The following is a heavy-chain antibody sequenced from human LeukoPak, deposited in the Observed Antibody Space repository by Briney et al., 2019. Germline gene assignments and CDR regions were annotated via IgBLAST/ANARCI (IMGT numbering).Heavy chain of an antibody. J-gene: IGHJ3*02. CDR1: GGTFSSYA. Sequence: ASVKVSCKASGGTFSSYAISWVRQAPGQGLEWMGRIIPIFGTADYAQKFQGRVTITTDESTSTAYMELSSLRSEDTAVYYCAGSSGYYRDAFDIWGQGTMVTVSS. CDR3: AGSSGYYRDAFDI. V-gene: IGHV1-69*05. D-gene: IGHD3-22*01. CDR2: IIPIFGTA.